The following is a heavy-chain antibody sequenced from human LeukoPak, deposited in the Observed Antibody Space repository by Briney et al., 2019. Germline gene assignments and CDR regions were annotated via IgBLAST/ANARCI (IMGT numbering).Heavy chain of an antibody. CDR2: ITSSSSTI. J-gene: IGHJ3*02. CDR3: ARVDWMIGAFDI. V-gene: IGHV3-48*02. D-gene: IGHD3-22*01. Sequence: GGSLRLSCAASGFTVSTYSMNWVRQAPGKGLEWVSYITSSSSTIYYADSVRSRFTISRDNAKNSLYLQMNSLRDEDTAVYYCARVDWMIGAFDIWGQGTMVTVSS. CDR1: GFTVSTYS.